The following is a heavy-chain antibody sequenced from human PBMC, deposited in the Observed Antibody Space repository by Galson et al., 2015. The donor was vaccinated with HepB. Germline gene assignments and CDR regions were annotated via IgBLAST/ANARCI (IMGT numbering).Heavy chain of an antibody. CDR1: GFTFSDYY. V-gene: IGHV3-11*01. CDR2: ITSGSTI. Sequence: LRLSCAASGFTFSDYYMSWIRQAPGKGLEWVSYITSGSTIYYAHSVKGRFTISRDNAKNSLYLQMDSLRAEDTAVYYCARERVVIPPTGMDVWGQGTTVTVSS. D-gene: IGHD3-3*01. J-gene: IGHJ6*02. CDR3: ARERVVIPPTGMDV.